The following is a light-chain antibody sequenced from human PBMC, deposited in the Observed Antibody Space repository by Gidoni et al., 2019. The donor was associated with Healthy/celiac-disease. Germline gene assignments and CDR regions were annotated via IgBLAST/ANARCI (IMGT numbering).Light chain of an antibody. CDR3: SSYTSSSTPYWV. V-gene: IGLV2-14*03. J-gene: IGLJ3*02. CDR1: SSDVCGYNY. CDR2: DVS. Sequence: QSALTQPASVSGSPGQSITISCTGTSSDVCGYNYVSWYQQHPGKAPKLMIYDVSNRPSVVSNRFSGSKSGNTASLTISGLQAEDEADYYCSSYTSSSTPYWVFGGGTKLTVL.